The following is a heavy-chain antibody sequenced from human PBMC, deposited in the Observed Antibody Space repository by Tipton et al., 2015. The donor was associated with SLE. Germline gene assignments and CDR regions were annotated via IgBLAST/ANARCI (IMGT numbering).Heavy chain of an antibody. CDR1: GGSISSGSYY. CDR2: IYASGST. CDR3: ATKERCRGGSCYHY. J-gene: IGHJ4*02. Sequence: TLSLTCTVSGGSISSGSYYWSWIRQPAGKGLEWIGRIYASGSTEYNPSLKSRVTISVDTSKNQFSLQLSSVTAADTAVYYCATKERCRGGSCYHYWGQGTLVTVSS. D-gene: IGHD2-15*01. V-gene: IGHV4-61*02.